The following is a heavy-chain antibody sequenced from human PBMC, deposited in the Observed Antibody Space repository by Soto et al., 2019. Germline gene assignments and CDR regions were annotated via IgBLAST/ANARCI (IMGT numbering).Heavy chain of an antibody. Sequence: RLSCAASGFTFSSYAMHWVRQAPGKGLEWVAVISYDGSNKYYADSVKGRFTISRDNSKNTLYLQMNSLRAEDTAVYYCASETYRGDDYWGQGTLVTVSS. D-gene: IGHD3-10*01. J-gene: IGHJ4*02. V-gene: IGHV3-30-3*01. CDR1: GFTFSSYA. CDR3: ASETYRGDDY. CDR2: ISYDGSNK.